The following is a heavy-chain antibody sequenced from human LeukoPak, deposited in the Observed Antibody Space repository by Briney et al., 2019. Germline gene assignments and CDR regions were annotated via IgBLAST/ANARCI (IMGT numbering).Heavy chain of an antibody. CDR3: ARGPYYDFWIHPYYYYYYMDV. Sequence: ASVKVSCKASGGTFSSCAISWVRQAPGQGLEWMGGIIPIFGTANYAQKFQGRVTITADESTSTAYMELSSLRSEDTAVYYCARGPYYDFWIHPYYYYYYMDVWGKGTTVTVSS. CDR2: IIPIFGTA. D-gene: IGHD3-3*01. J-gene: IGHJ6*03. V-gene: IGHV1-69*13. CDR1: GGTFSSCA.